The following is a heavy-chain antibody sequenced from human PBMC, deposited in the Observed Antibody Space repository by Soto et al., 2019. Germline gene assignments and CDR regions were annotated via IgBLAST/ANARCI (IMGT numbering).Heavy chain of an antibody. CDR1: GASITYGGYS. J-gene: IGHJ4*02. D-gene: IGHD1-26*01. Sequence: QLQLHESGSGLFNPSQTLSLTCTVSGASITYGGYSWSWIRQTPVKGLEWIGYINHLETTFYNPSFESRLSLSIDRAKNQFSLNLNSMSAADRAVYFCARGGGSDSFDYWGQGILVTVSS. CDR3: ARGGGSDSFDY. CDR2: INHLETT. V-gene: IGHV4-30-2*01.